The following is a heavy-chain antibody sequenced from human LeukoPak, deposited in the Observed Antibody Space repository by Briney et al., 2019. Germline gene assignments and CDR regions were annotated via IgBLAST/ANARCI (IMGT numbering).Heavy chain of an antibody. CDR3: ARAILWFGEVDAFDI. Sequence: SETLSLTCTVSGGSISSYYWSWIRQPPGKGLEWIGYIYYSGSTNYNPSLKSRVTISVDTSKNQFSLKLSSVTAADTAVYYCARAILWFGEVDAFDIWGQGTMVTVSS. V-gene: IGHV4-59*01. J-gene: IGHJ3*02. CDR2: IYYSGST. D-gene: IGHD3-10*01. CDR1: GGSISSYY.